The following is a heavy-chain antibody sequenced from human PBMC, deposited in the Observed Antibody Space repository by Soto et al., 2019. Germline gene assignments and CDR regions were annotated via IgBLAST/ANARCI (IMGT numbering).Heavy chain of an antibody. CDR2: MNPNSGNT. CDR3: ARGRNGMDV. J-gene: IGHJ6*02. CDR1: GDTFTNYD. V-gene: IGHV1-8*01. Sequence: QVQLVQSGAEVKKPGASVKVSCKASGDTFTNYDSNWVRQATGQGLEGMGRMNPNSGNTGYAQKFQGRVTMTRNTAIPTSYMDLSSLRSEDTAAYYCARGRNGMDVWGQGTTVTVSS.